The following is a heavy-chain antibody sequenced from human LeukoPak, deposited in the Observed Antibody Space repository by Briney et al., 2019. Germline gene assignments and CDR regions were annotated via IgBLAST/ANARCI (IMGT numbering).Heavy chain of an antibody. CDR2: IKQDGSEK. V-gene: IGHV3-7*01. CDR1: GFTFSSYW. D-gene: IGHD3-10*01. Sequence: GGSLRLSCAASGFTFSSYWMSWVRQAPGKGLEWVANIKQDGSEKYYVDSVKGRFTISRDNAKNSLYLQMNSLRAEDTAVYYCAKVAKYFYGPETYYFFEQWGQGTPVTASS. CDR3: AKVAKYFYGPETYYFFEQ. J-gene: IGHJ4*02.